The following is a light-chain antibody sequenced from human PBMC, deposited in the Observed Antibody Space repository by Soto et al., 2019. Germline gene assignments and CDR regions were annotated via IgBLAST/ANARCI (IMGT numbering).Light chain of an antibody. J-gene: IGKJ1*01. CDR3: QQYGSSLLP. V-gene: IGKV3-20*01. CDR1: QSVSSSY. CDR2: GAS. Sequence: EIVLTQSPGTLSFSPGERATLSCRASQSVSSSYLAWYQQKPGQAPRLLIYGASSRATGIPDRFSGSGSGTDFTLTISRLEPEDFAVYYCQQYGSSLLPFGQGTNVEIK.